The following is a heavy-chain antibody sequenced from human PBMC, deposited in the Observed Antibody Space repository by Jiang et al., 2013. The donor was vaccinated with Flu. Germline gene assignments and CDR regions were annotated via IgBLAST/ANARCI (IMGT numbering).Heavy chain of an antibody. V-gene: IGHV6-1*01. J-gene: IGHJ3*01. D-gene: IGHD3-16*02. CDR3: VRGASDRRAFDV. Sequence: QSPSRGLEWLGRTYYRSRWHTDYAVSAKGRITMKVDTSKNQFSLQLSSVTPEDTALYYCVRGASDRRAFDVWGQGTMVTVSS. CDR2: TYYRSRWHT.